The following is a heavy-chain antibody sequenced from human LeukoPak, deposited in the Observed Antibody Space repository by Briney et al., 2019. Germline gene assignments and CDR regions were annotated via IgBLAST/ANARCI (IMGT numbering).Heavy chain of an antibody. J-gene: IGHJ6*03. D-gene: IGHD3-22*01. CDR3: AREAKSSGYSHYYMDV. V-gene: IGHV3-48*03. CDR1: GFTFSSYE. Sequence: GGSLRLSCAASGFTFSSYEMNWVRQAPGKGLEWVSYISSSGSTIYYADSVKGRFTISRDNAKNSLYLQMNSLRAEDAAVYYCAREAKSSGYSHYYMDVWGKGTTVTISS. CDR2: ISSSGSTI.